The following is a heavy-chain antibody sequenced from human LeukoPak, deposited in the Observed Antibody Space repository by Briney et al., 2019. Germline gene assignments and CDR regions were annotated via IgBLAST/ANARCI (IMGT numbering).Heavy chain of an antibody. J-gene: IGHJ4*02. D-gene: IGHD5-12*01. CDR2: IWYDGSNK. V-gene: IGHV3-33*08. Sequence: PGGSLRLSCAASGFTFSSYGMHWVRQAPGKGLEWVAVIWYDGSNKYYADSVKGRFTISRDNSKNTLYLQMNSLKTEDTAVYYCTTGIVATEYYFDYWGQGTLVTVSS. CDR3: TTGIVATEYYFDY. CDR1: GFTFSSYG.